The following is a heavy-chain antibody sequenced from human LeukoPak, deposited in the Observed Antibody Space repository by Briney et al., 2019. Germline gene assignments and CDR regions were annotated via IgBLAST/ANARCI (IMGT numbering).Heavy chain of an antibody. CDR1: GGSLSSSSYY. V-gene: IGHV4-39*01. CDR2: IYYSGST. D-gene: IGHD6-13*01. J-gene: IGHJ3*02. Sequence: PSETLSLTCTVSGGSLSSSSYYWGWIRQPPGKGLEWIGSIYYSGSTYYNPSLKSRVTISVDPSKNQFSLKLSSVTAADTAVYYCARAPIAGSGAFDMWGEDTMDRVS. CDR3: ARAPIAGSGAFDM.